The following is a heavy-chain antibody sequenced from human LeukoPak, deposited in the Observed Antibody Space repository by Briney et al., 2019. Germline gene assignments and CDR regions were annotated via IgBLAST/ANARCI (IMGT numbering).Heavy chain of an antibody. CDR2: ISWNSGSI. CDR3: AKDSAVADTDFDY. D-gene: IGHD6-19*01. Sequence: GGSLRLSCAASGFTFDDYAMHWVRQAPGKGLEWVSGISWNSGSIGYADSVKGRFTISRDNSKNTLYLQMNSLRAEDTAVYYCAKDSAVADTDFDYWGQGTLVTVSS. CDR1: GFTFDDYA. V-gene: IGHV3-9*01. J-gene: IGHJ4*02.